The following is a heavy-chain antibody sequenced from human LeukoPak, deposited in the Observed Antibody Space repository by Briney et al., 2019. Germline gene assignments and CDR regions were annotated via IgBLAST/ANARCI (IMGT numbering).Heavy chain of an antibody. CDR2: ISGSGGSTNYADSAISSSGGST. J-gene: IGHJ4*02. CDR1: GFTFNSYT. Sequence: GGSLRLSCAASGFTFNSYTMSWVRQAPGKGLEWVSSIRGISGSGGSTNYADSAISSSGGSTYYTDSVRGRFTIARDEFKNTVHLQMNSLRAEDTAVYYCARGGAVPSSGYTNYFDYWGQGTLVTASS. V-gene: IGHV3-23*01. CDR3: ARGGAVPSSGYTNYFDY. D-gene: IGHD3-22*01.